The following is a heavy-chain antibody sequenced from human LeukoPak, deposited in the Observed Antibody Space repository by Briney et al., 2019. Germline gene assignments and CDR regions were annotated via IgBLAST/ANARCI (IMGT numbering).Heavy chain of an antibody. D-gene: IGHD4-11*01. V-gene: IGHV3-23*01. CDR1: GFTFSSYA. CDR2: ISGSGTTT. J-gene: IGHJ4*02. Sequence: GGSLRLSCAASGFTFSSYALTWVRQAPGKGLEWVSGISGSGTTTDYADSVKGRFTISRDNSKNTLYLQMNSLTVEDTAVYYCAKVIYSNYGYFDYWGQGTLVTVSS. CDR3: AKVIYSNYGYFDY.